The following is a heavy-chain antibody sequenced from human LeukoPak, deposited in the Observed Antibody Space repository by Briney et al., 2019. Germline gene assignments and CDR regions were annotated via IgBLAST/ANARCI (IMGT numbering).Heavy chain of an antibody. CDR2: INHSGST. CDR1: GGSFSGYY. V-gene: IGHV4-34*01. J-gene: IGHJ4*02. CDR3: ARKVNRYCSSTSCYRPFYYFDY. D-gene: IGHD2-2*02. Sequence: SETLSLTCAVYGGSFSGYYWSWIRQLPGKGLEWIGEINHSGSTNYNPSLKSRVTISVDTSKNQFSLKLSSVTAADTAVYYCARKVNRYCSSTSCYRPFYYFDYWGQGTLVTVSS.